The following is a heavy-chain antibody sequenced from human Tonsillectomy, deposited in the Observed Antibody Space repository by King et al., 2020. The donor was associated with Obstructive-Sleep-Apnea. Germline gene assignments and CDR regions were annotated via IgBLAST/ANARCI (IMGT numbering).Heavy chain of an antibody. J-gene: IGHJ4*02. Sequence: VQLVESGGGLVQPGGSLRLSCAASGFTFSSYWMSWVRQAPGKGLEWVANIKQDGSEKYYVDSVKGRLTFSRDNAKNSLYLQMNSLRAEDTAVYYCARDTRLLWFGELFNYFDYWGQGTLVTVSS. CDR3: ARDTRLLWFGELFNYFDY. D-gene: IGHD3-10*01. CDR1: GFTFSSYW. V-gene: IGHV3-7*01. CDR2: IKQDGSEK.